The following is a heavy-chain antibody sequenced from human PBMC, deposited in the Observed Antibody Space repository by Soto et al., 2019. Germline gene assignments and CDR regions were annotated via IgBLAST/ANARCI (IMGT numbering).Heavy chain of an antibody. J-gene: IGHJ4*02. Sequence: GGSLRLSCAASGFTVSNAWMNWVRQAPGKGLEWVGRIKSKTDGGTTDYAAPVKGRFTISRDDSKNTLYLQMNSLKTEDTAVYYCTTEVYIVVVPAAPNWGQGTLVTVSS. V-gene: IGHV3-15*07. CDR3: TTEVYIVVVPAAPN. CDR1: GFTVSNAW. D-gene: IGHD2-2*01. CDR2: IKSKTDGGTT.